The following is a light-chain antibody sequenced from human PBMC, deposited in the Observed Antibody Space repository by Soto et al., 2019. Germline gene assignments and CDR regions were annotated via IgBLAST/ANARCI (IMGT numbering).Light chain of an antibody. Sequence: QAVVTQPASVSGSPGQSITISCTGTNSDVGSYDLVSWYQQHPGKAPKVMIYEGSKRPSGVSNRFSGSKSDNTASLTISGLQAEHEADYYCCSYAGNSLYVFGTGTKVTVL. CDR3: CSYAGNSLYV. J-gene: IGLJ1*01. CDR1: NSDVGSYDL. V-gene: IGLV2-23*01. CDR2: EGS.